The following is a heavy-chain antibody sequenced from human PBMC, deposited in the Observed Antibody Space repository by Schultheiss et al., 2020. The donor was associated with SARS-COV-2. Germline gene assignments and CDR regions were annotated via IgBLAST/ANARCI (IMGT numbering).Heavy chain of an antibody. CDR2: IYYSGST. V-gene: IGHV4-30-4*01. CDR3: ARDSHFIDVYCGGDCSIGPMDV. D-gene: IGHD2-21*02. CDR1: GGSISSGDYY. J-gene: IGHJ6*02. Sequence: SQTLSLTCTVSGGSISSGDYYWSWIRQPPGKGLEWIGYIYYSGSTYYNPSLKSRVTISVDTSKNQFSLKLSSVTAADTAVYYCARDSHFIDVYCGGDCSIGPMDVWGQGTTVTVSS.